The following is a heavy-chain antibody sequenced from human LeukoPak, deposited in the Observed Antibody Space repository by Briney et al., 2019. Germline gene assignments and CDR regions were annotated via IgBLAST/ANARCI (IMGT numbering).Heavy chain of an antibody. J-gene: IGHJ6*03. CDR1: GFTVSSNY. V-gene: IGHV3-53*01. D-gene: IGHD4-17*01. CDR3: ARDSRNRAVTGAYYMDV. CDR2: IYSGGST. Sequence: GGSLRLSCAASGFTVSSNYMSWVRQAPGKGLEWVSVIYSGGSTYYADSVKGRFTISRDNSKNTLYLQMNSLRAEDTAVYYCARDSRNRAVTGAYYMDVWGKGTTVTVSS.